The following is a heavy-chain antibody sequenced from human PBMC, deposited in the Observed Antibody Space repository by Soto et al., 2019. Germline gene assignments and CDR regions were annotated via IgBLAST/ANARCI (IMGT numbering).Heavy chain of an antibody. Sequence: PGESLKISCAASGFTFSIYAMTWVRQSPGKGLEWVSSMSRTGDITYCADSVKGRFTISRDNSKNTLYLQMNSLRAEDTAIYYCAKDQSNSNPLYYFDFWGPGTLVTVSS. CDR2: MSRTGDIT. CDR1: GFTFSIYA. J-gene: IGHJ4*02. D-gene: IGHD3-22*01. CDR3: AKDQSNSNPLYYFDF. V-gene: IGHV3-23*01.